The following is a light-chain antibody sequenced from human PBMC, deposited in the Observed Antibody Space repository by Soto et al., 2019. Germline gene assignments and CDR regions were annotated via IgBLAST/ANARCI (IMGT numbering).Light chain of an antibody. Sequence: EIVLTQSPATLSLSPGERATLSCSASQSFSNYLAWYQQKPGQAPRLLIYGASSRATGIPDRFSGSGSGTDFTLTISRLEPEDFAVYYCQQYGSSPITFGQGTRLEIK. J-gene: IGKJ5*01. CDR1: QSFSNY. V-gene: IGKV3-20*01. CDR3: QQYGSSPIT. CDR2: GAS.